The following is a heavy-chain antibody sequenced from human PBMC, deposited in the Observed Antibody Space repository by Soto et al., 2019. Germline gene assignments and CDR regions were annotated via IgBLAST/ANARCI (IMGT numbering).Heavy chain of an antibody. D-gene: IGHD5-18*01. CDR1: GGSISSSSYY. Sequence: PSETLSLTCTVSGGSISSSSYYWSWIRQPPGEGLEWIGFISYSGTTSYSPSLKSRVAISLDTSKNQFSLSLSSVTAADTAVYYCAREGNLGRWIQPLDYWGQGTLVTVSS. J-gene: IGHJ4*02. V-gene: IGHV4-30-4*01. CDR2: ISYSGTT. CDR3: AREGNLGRWIQPLDY.